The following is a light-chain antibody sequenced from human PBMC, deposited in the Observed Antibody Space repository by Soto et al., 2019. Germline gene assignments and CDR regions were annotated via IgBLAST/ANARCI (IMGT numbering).Light chain of an antibody. J-gene: IGLJ3*02. CDR2: GNS. CDR1: SSNIGAGYD. CDR3: QSYDSSLSGWV. V-gene: IGLV1-40*01. Sequence: QSVLTQPPSVSVAPGQRVTISCTGSSSNIGAGYDVHWYQQLPGTAPKLLIYGNSIRPSGIPDRLSGSKSGTSASLAITGLQAEDEADYYCQSYDSSLSGWVFGGGTKLTVL.